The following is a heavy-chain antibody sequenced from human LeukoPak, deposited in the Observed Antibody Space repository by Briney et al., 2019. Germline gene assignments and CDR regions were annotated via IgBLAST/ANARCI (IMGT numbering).Heavy chain of an antibody. V-gene: IGHV4-39*07. CDR3: ARGIAAAGPGWFDP. CDR1: GGSISSSSYY. CDR2: IYYSGST. Sequence: PSETLSLTCTVSGGSISSSSYYWGWIRQPPGKGLEWIGSIYYSGSTYYNPSLKRRVTISVDTSKNQFSLKLSSVTAADTAVYYCARGIAAAGPGWFDPWGQGTLVTVSS. D-gene: IGHD6-13*01. J-gene: IGHJ5*02.